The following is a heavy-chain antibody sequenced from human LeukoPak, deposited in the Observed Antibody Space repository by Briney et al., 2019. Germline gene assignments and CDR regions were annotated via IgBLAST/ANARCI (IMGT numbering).Heavy chain of an antibody. D-gene: IGHD2-2*01. CDR2: IRSKANSYAT. J-gene: IGHJ6*02. CDR3: TRPGCSSTSCALTYGMDV. Sequence: GGSLRLPCAASGFTFSGSAMHWVRQASGKGLEWVGRIRSKANSYATAYAASVKGRFTISRDDSKNTAYLQMNSLKTEDTAVYYCTRPGCSSTSCALTYGMDVWGQGTTVTVSS. CDR1: GFTFSGSA. V-gene: IGHV3-73*01.